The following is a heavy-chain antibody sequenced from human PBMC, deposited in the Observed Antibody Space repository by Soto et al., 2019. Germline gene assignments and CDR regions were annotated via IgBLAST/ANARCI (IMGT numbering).Heavy chain of an antibody. CDR1: GFTLSSYA. Sequence: QDGGSTRLSCAASGFTLSSYAMRWVRQAPVKGLEWVSAISGSGGSTYYADSVKGRFTISRDNSKNTLYLQMNSLRAEDTAVYYCARRGSGSYYDYWGQGTLVTVSS. CDR3: ARRGSGSYYDY. D-gene: IGHD1-26*01. CDR2: ISGSGGST. V-gene: IGHV3-23*01. J-gene: IGHJ4*02.